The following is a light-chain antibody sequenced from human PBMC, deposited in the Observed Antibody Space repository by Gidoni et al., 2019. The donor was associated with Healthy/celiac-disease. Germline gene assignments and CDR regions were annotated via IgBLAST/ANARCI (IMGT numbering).Light chain of an antibody. J-gene: IGKJ3*01. V-gene: IGKV3-11*01. Sequence: EIVLTQSPATLSLSPGERATLSCRASQSVSSYLAWYQQKPGQAPRLLIYDASNRATGIPARFSGSGYGTDFTLTISSLETEDFAVYYCQQRSNWPPFTFXPXTKVDIK. CDR3: QQRSNWPPFT. CDR1: QSVSSY. CDR2: DAS.